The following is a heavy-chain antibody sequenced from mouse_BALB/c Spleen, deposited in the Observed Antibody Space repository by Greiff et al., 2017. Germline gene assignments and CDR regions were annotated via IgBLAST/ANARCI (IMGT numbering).Heavy chain of an antibody. CDR3: ASGLYYGYDSFAY. CDR2: IWSGGST. D-gene: IGHD2-2*01. CDR1: GFSLTSYG. J-gene: IGHJ3*01. Sequence: QVQLKESGPGLVQPSQSLSITCTVSGFSLTSYGVHWVRQSPGKGLEWLGVIWSGGSTDYNAALISRLSISKDNSKSQVFFKMNSLQADDTAIYYCASGLYYGYDSFAYWGQGTLVTVSA. V-gene: IGHV2-4-1*01.